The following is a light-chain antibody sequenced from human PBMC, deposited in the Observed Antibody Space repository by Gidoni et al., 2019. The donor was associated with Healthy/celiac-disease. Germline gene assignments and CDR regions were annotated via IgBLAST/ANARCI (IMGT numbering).Light chain of an antibody. CDR2: KDS. Sequence: SHELTPPPPGSGSPGQTARITCSGDALPKQYAYWYQQKPGQAPVLVIYKDSERPSGIPERFSGSSSGTTVTLTISGVQAEDEADYYCQSADSSGTYGVFGGGTKLTVL. CDR1: ALPKQY. CDR3: QSADSSGTYGV. J-gene: IGLJ3*02. V-gene: IGLV3-25*03.